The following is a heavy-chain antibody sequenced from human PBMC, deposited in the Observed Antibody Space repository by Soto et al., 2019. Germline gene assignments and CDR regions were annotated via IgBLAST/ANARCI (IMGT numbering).Heavy chain of an antibody. Sequence: TSETLSLTCAVYGGSFSGYYWSWIRQPPGKGLEWIGEINHSGSTNYNPSLKSRVTISVDTSKNQFSLKLSSVTAADTAVYYCARFGDFWSGYFYWGQGTLVPVS. CDR1: GGSFSGYY. V-gene: IGHV4-34*01. D-gene: IGHD3-3*01. J-gene: IGHJ4*02. CDR2: INHSGST. CDR3: ARFGDFWSGYFY.